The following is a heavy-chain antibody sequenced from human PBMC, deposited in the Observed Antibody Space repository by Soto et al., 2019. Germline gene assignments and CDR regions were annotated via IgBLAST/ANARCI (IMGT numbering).Heavy chain of an antibody. CDR1: GFSFSSNW. D-gene: IGHD3-22*01. CDR3: ARDYYKYYDSSGYYRSPAY. Sequence: GGSLRLSCAASGFSFSSNWMHWVRQAPGKGLVWVSRINSDGSSAAYADSVKGRFTISRDNAKNTLFLQMNSLRAEDTAVYYCARDYYKYYDSSGYYRSPAYWGQGTLVTVSS. J-gene: IGHJ4*02. CDR2: INSDGSSA. V-gene: IGHV3-74*01.